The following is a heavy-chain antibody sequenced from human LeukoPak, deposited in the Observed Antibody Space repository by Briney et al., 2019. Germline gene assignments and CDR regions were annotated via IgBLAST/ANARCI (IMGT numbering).Heavy chain of an antibody. CDR2: ISSSSSYI. V-gene: IGHV3-21*01. CDR3: ARVYYGSGSLHYYYYFMDV. Sequence: GGSLRLSCAASGFTFSSYGMSWVRQPPGKGLEWVSSISSSSSYIYYADSVKGRFTISRDNAKNSLYLQMNSLRAEDTAVYYCARVYYGSGSLHYYYYFMDVWGKGTTVTISS. J-gene: IGHJ6*03. D-gene: IGHD3-10*01. CDR1: GFTFSSYG.